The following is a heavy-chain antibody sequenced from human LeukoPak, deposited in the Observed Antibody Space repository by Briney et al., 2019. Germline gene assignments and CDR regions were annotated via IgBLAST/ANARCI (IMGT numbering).Heavy chain of an antibody. CDR2: ISYDGSNK. D-gene: IGHD3-22*01. Sequence: PGRSLRLSCAASGFTFSIYTIHSVRQAPGKGLEWVALISYDGSNKYYGDSVKGRFTISRDNSKNTLYLQMNSLRADDTAVYYCATDSSPDFWGQGTLVTVSS. J-gene: IGHJ4*02. CDR1: GFTFSIYT. CDR3: ATDSSPDF. V-gene: IGHV3-30*04.